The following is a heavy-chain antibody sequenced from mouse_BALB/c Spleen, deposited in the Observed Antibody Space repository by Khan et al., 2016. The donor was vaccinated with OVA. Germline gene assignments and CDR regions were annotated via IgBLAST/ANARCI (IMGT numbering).Heavy chain of an antibody. CDR3: VRGGGTAPFAY. CDR1: GFTFSDYG. V-gene: IGHV5-15*02. CDR2: ISDLAYTX. D-gene: IGHD1-2*01. J-gene: IGHJ3*01. Sequence: EVELVESGGGLVQPGGSRKLSCAASGFTFSDYGMAWVRQAPGKGPEWVAFISDLAYTXYYADTVTGRFTISRENAKKILYLEMSSLRSEDTAMYYCVRGGGTAPFAYWGLGTLVTVSA.